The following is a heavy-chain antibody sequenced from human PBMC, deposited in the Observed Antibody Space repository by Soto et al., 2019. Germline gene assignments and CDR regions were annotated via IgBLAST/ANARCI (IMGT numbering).Heavy chain of an antibody. J-gene: IGHJ3*02. CDR2: ISDDGRNK. V-gene: IGHV3-30*18. CDR1: GFTSSSYG. Sequence: QVQLVESGGGVVQPGRSLRLACAVSGFTSSSYGMHWVRQAPGKGLEWVTVISDDGRNKYYGDSVKGRFTISRDNSKNTVYLQMNSLRAEDTAVYYCAKGRAFSETWPHDAFDIWGQGTMVTVSS. D-gene: IGHD3-10*01. CDR3: AKGRAFSETWPHDAFDI.